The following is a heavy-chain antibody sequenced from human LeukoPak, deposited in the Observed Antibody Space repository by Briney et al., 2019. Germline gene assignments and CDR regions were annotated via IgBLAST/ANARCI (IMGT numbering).Heavy chain of an antibody. D-gene: IGHD6-13*01. CDR1: GFTFNTYA. CDR3: ARDPIEGVAAAGTVFFDY. Sequence: PGGSLRLSCAASGFTFNTYAMSWVRQAPGKGLEWVSYMRGSGSSTYYADSVKGRFTISRDNSKNTLYLQMNSLRAEDTAIYYCARDPIEGVAAAGTVFFDYWGQGTLVTVSS. CDR2: MRGSGSST. J-gene: IGHJ4*02. V-gene: IGHV3-23*01.